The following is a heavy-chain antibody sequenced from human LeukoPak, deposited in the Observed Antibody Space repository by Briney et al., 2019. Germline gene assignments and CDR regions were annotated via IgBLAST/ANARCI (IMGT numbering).Heavy chain of an antibody. Sequence: PGGSLRLSCAASGFSVSSNFMTWVRQAPGKGLEWVSVIFSGGSTYYADSVKGRFTISRDNSKNTVYLQMNSLRVEDTAVYYCARGRRWDLLVSLIDASDIWGQGTMVTVSS. V-gene: IGHV3-53*01. CDR2: IFSGGST. CDR3: ARGRRWDLLVSLIDASDI. D-gene: IGHD1-26*01. J-gene: IGHJ3*02. CDR1: GFSVSSNF.